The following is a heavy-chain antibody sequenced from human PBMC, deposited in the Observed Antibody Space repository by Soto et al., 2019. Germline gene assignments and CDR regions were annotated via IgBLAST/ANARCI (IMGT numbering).Heavy chain of an antibody. J-gene: IGHJ4*02. CDR3: ARWPQLEPRFDY. Sequence: SETLSLTCTVSGGSVSSGISYWSWIRQPPGKGLEWIGYIYYSGSTNYNPSLKSRVTISVDTSKNQFSLKLSSMTAADTAVYYCARWPQLEPRFDYWGQGTLVTVSS. CDR1: GGSVSSGISY. D-gene: IGHD1-1*01. V-gene: IGHV4-61*01. CDR2: IYYSGST.